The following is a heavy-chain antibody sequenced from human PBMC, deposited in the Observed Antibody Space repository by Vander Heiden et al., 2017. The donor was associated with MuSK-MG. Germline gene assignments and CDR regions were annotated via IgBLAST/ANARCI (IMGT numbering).Heavy chain of an antibody. Sequence: EVQLVESGGGLVQPGGSLRLSCVVSGFTFSGSWMTWGRQAPGKGLEWVASISQDGSEVHYVDSWRGRFTVSRDNAENSVYLQTNSLTREDTAIYYCARDRGPNTLDYWGQGILVTVAS. CDR1: GFTFSGSW. CDR2: ISQDGSEV. J-gene: IGHJ4*02. V-gene: IGHV3-7*03. CDR3: ARDRGPNTLDY. D-gene: IGHD2-15*01.